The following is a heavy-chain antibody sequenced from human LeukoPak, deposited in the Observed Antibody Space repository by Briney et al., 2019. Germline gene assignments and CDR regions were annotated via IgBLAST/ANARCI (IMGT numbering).Heavy chain of an antibody. J-gene: IGHJ3*02. Sequence: SETLSLTCAVYGGSFSGYYWSWIRQPPGKGLEWIGYIYYSGSTNYNPSLKSRVTISVDTSKNQFSLKLSSVTAADTAVYYCARVFEYYYGSGSSVAFDIWGQGTMVTVSS. CDR3: ARVFEYYYGSGSSVAFDI. D-gene: IGHD3-10*01. CDR2: IYYSGST. V-gene: IGHV4-59*01. CDR1: GGSFSGYY.